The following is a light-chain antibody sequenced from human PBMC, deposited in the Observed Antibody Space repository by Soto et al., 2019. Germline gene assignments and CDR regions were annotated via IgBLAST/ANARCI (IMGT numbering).Light chain of an antibody. CDR3: QQYKSPPWT. Sequence: DIQMTQSPPTLSASVGDKVTISCRASESITNWLACYQHKPGKAPKLLIYKASSLESGVPSRFSGSGSGTEFTLTISSLQPDDFATYYCQQYKSPPWTFGQGTKV. J-gene: IGKJ1*01. CDR1: ESITNW. CDR2: KAS. V-gene: IGKV1-5*03.